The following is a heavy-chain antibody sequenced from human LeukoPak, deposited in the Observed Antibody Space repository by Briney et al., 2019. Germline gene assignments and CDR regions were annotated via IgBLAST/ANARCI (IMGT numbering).Heavy chain of an antibody. Sequence: GGSLRLSCAASGFTFSSYWMSWVRQAPGKGLEWVANIKQDGSEKYYVDSVKGRFTISRDNAKNSLYLQMISLRAEDTAVYYCARDTRGIAAAGNYYGMDVWGQGTTVTVSS. J-gene: IGHJ6*02. D-gene: IGHD6-13*01. CDR1: GFTFSSYW. CDR3: ARDTRGIAAAGNYYGMDV. CDR2: IKQDGSEK. V-gene: IGHV3-7*01.